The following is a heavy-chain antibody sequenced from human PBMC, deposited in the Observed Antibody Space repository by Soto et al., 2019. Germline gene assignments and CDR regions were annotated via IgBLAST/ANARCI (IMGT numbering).Heavy chain of an antibody. Sequence: SETLSLTCTVSGGSISSSSYYWGWIRQPPGKGLEWIGSIYYSGSTNYNPSLKSRVTISVDTSKNQFSLKLSSVTAADTAVYYCARDIRFLEWLLPKDYYYGMDVWGQGTTVT. V-gene: IGHV4-39*07. CDR1: GGSISSSSYY. CDR3: ARDIRFLEWLLPKDYYYGMDV. D-gene: IGHD3-3*01. CDR2: IYYSGST. J-gene: IGHJ6*01.